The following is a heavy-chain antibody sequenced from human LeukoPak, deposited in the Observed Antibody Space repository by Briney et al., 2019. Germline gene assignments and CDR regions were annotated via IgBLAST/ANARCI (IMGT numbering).Heavy chain of an antibody. V-gene: IGHV1-18*01. CDR1: GYTFTSYG. CDR3: ARGVDSGWPYYYFDY. J-gene: IGHJ4*02. CDR2: ISAYNGNT. D-gene: IGHD6-19*01. Sequence: GASVKVSCKASGYTFTSYGISWVRQAPGQGLEWMGWISAYNGNTNYAQKLQGRVTMTTDTSTSTAYMELRSLRSDDTAVYYCARGVDSGWPYYYFDYWGQGTLVTVSS.